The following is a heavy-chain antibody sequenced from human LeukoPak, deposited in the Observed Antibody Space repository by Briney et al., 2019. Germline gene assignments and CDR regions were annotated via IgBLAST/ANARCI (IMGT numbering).Heavy chain of an antibody. D-gene: IGHD6-13*01. Sequence: SETLSFTCAVYGGSFSGYYWSWIRQPPGKGLEWIGEINNSGSTNYTPSLKSRVTISVDTSKTQFSLKLSSVTAVDTAVYYCARQAREGSSWYVLPYYFDYWGQGTLVTASS. CDR1: GGSFSGYY. J-gene: IGHJ4*02. V-gene: IGHV4-34*01. CDR2: INNSGST. CDR3: ARQAREGSSWYVLPYYFDY.